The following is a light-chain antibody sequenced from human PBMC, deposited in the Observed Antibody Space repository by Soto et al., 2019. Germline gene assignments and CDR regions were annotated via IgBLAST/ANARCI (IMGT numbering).Light chain of an antibody. CDR3: QSYDSSLSGFV. J-gene: IGLJ1*01. CDR1: SSNIGAGYD. Sequence: QSVLTQPPSMSGAPGQRVTISCTGGSSNIGAGYDVHWYQQLPGTAPRLLIFGNSNRPSGVPDRFSGSKSGTSASLAISGLQAEDEADYYCQSYDSSLSGFVFGPGTKVTVL. CDR2: GNS. V-gene: IGLV1-40*01.